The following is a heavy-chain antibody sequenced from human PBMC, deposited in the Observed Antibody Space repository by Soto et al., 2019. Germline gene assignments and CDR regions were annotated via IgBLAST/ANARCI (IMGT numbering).Heavy chain of an antibody. Sequence: TLSLTCTVSGGSINSGGYYWTWIRQHPGRGLESIGYIYYSGDTYYNPSLKSRLSISLDTSKNQFSLNLTSVTAADTAIYYCARFPSRAHYFAMDVWGHGTAVTVSS. CDR3: ARFPSRAHYFAMDV. D-gene: IGHD2-2*01. J-gene: IGHJ6*02. V-gene: IGHV4-31*03. CDR2: IYYSGDT. CDR1: GGSINSGGYY.